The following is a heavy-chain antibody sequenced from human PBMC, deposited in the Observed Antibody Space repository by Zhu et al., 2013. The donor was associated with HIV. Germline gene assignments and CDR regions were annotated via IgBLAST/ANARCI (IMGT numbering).Heavy chain of an antibody. J-gene: IGHJ5*02. Sequence: QVQLVQSGAEVKKPGASVKASCKASGYTFTSFDINWVRQATGHELEWMGWMNPNSGNTGYAQKFQGRVTITRNTSISTAYMELSSLRSEDTAVYYCARGRTVAARPKWFDPWGQGTLVTVSS. D-gene: IGHD6-6*01. CDR1: GYTFTSFD. V-gene: IGHV1-8*03. CDR3: ARGRTVAARPKWFDP. CDR2: MNPNSGNT.